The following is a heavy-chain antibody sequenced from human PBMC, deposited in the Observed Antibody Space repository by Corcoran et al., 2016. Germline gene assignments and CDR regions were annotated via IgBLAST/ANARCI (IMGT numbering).Heavy chain of an antibody. CDR3: TTDRLVIITNFDY. J-gene: IGHJ4*02. D-gene: IGHD3-9*01. V-gene: IGHV3-15*07. CDR1: GFTFSNAW. Sequence: EVQLVESGGGLVKPGGSLRLSCAASGFTFSNAWMNWVRQAPGKGLEWVGRIKSKTDGGTTDYAAPVKGRFTISRDDSKNTLYLQMNSLKTEDTAVYYCTTDRLVIITNFDYWGQGTLVTVSS. CDR2: IKSKTDGGTT.